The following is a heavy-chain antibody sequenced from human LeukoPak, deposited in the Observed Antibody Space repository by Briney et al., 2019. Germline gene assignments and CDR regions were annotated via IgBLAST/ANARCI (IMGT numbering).Heavy chain of an antibody. CDR1: GFTFSSYA. J-gene: IGHJ4*02. D-gene: IGHD3-22*01. V-gene: IGHV3-21*01. CDR2: ISSSSSYI. CDR3: ARDPSTYYYDSFIDY. Sequence: PGGSLRLSCAASGFTFSSYAMSWVRQAPGKGLEWVSSISSSSSYIYYADSVKGRFTISRDNAKNSLYLQMNSLRAEDTAVYYCARDPSTYYYDSFIDYWGQGTLVTVSS.